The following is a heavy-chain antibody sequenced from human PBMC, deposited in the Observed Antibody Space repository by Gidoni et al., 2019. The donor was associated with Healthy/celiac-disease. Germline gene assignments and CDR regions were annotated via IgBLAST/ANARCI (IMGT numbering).Heavy chain of an antibody. V-gene: IGHV5-10-1*03. CDR1: GSSFTSYW. Sequence: EVQLVQSGAEVKKPGESLRISCKGSGSSFTSYWISWVRQMPGKGLEWMGRIDPSDSYTNYSPSFQGHVTISADKSISTAYPQWSSLKAADAAMYYCARHGRYCSSTRCRGGWFDPWGQGTLVTVSS. D-gene: IGHD2-2*01. CDR2: IDPSDSYT. CDR3: ARHGRYCSSTRCRGGWFDP. J-gene: IGHJ5*02.